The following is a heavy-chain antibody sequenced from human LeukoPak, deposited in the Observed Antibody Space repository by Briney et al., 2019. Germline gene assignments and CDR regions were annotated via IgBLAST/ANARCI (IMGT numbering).Heavy chain of an antibody. J-gene: IGHJ3*02. Sequence: AGGSLRLSCAASGFIFSSYSMNWVRQAPGKGLEWVANIKQDGSEKYYVDSVRGRFTISRDNAKNSLYLQMNSLRAEDTAVYYCAREGSGSFSGAFDIWGQGTMVTVSS. V-gene: IGHV3-7*01. CDR1: GFIFSSYS. CDR3: AREGSGSFSGAFDI. D-gene: IGHD1-26*01. CDR2: IKQDGSEK.